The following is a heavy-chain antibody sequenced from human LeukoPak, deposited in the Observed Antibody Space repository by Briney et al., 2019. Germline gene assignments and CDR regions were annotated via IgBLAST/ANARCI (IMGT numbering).Heavy chain of an antibody. Sequence: SQTLSLTCTVSGGSINNGGYYWSWIRQHPGKGLEWIGYIYYSGSSYYNPSLRSRVTISVDTSKNQFSLKLSSVTAADTAVYYCARDRIAVAGTYPGAYYYYYMDVWGKGTTVTVSS. CDR2: IYYSGSS. CDR1: GGSINNGGYY. CDR3: ARDRIAVAGTYPGAYYYYYMDV. J-gene: IGHJ6*03. V-gene: IGHV4-31*03. D-gene: IGHD6-19*01.